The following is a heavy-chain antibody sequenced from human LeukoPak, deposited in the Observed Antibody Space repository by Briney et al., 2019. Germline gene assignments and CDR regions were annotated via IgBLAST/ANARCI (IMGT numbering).Heavy chain of an antibody. CDR1: GFNFSTYN. J-gene: IGHJ4*02. D-gene: IGHD2-2*01. CDR2: ISSSSTTI. V-gene: IGHV3-48*04. Sequence: GGSLRLSCAASGFNFSTYNMNWVRQAPGRGLEWGSFISSSSTTIYYAASVEGRFTISRDNAENALYLQMDSLRAEDTAVYYCARAPAASFDYWGQGALITVSS. CDR3: ARAPAASFDY.